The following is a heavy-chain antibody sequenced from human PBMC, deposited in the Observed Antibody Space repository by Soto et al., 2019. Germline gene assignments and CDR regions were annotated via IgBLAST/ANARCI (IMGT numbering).Heavy chain of an antibody. D-gene: IGHD6-6*01. CDR2: ISGSGTGT. Sequence: GGSLRLSCAASGFTFRNYAMSWVRQAPGKGLEWVSAISGSGTGTYYAGSVKGRFTVSRDNSKNTLYLQMNSLTAEDTALYYCARDSPYSNSWADFDCWGQGTLVTVSS. V-gene: IGHV3-23*01. CDR1: GFTFRNYA. J-gene: IGHJ4*02. CDR3: ARDSPYSNSWADFDC.